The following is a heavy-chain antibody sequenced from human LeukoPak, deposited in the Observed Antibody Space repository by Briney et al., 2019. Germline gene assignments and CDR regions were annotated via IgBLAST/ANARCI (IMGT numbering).Heavy chain of an antibody. Sequence: GGSLRLSCAASGFTFSSYAMHWVRQAPGKGLEWVAVIWYDGSNKYYADSVKGRFTISRDNSKNALYLQMNSLRAEDTAVYYCARDSAPYDYGGNSDYRGQGTLVTVSS. V-gene: IGHV3-33*08. CDR1: GFTFSSYA. CDR2: IWYDGSNK. J-gene: IGHJ4*02. D-gene: IGHD4-23*01. CDR3: ARDSAPYDYGGNSDY.